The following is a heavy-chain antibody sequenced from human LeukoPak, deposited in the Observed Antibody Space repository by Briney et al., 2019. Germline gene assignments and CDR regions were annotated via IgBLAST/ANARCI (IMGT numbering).Heavy chain of an antibody. CDR2: IYYSGST. CDR1: GGSISSSSHY. D-gene: IGHD3-22*01. V-gene: IGHV4-39*02. CDR3: ARDGFYDSSGYYYNWVFDY. Sequence: SETLSLTCAVSGGSISSSSHYWGWIRQPPGKGLEWIGSIYYSGSTYYNPSLKSRVTISVDTSKNQFSLKLSSVTAADTAVYYCARDGFYDSSGYYYNWVFDYWGQGTLVTVSS. J-gene: IGHJ4*02.